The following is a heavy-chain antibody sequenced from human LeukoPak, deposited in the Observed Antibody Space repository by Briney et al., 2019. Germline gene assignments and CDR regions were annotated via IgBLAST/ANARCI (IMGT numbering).Heavy chain of an antibody. Sequence: PSETLSLTCAVYGGSFSGYYWSWIRQPPGKGLEWIGEINHSGSTNYNPSLKSRVTISVDTSKNQFSLKLSSVTAADTAVYYCARDAYYYGLGSYPLGYWGQGTLVTVSS. D-gene: IGHD3-10*01. CDR1: GGSFSGYY. CDR3: ARDAYYYGLGSYPLGY. J-gene: IGHJ4*02. CDR2: INHSGST. V-gene: IGHV4-34*01.